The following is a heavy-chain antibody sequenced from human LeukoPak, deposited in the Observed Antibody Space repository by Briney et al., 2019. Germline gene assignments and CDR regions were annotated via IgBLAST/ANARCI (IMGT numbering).Heavy chain of an antibody. V-gene: IGHV5-10-1*01. J-gene: IGHJ6*02. CDR1: GYSFTTYW. Sequence: GESLKISCKGSGYSFTTYWIAWVRQMPGKGLEWMGRIDPSDSYINYSPSFQGHVTISADKSISTAYLQWSRLKASDTAMYFCARHYYNYAMDVWGQGTTVTVFS. CDR2: IDPSDSYI. D-gene: IGHD3-10*01. CDR3: ARHYYNYAMDV.